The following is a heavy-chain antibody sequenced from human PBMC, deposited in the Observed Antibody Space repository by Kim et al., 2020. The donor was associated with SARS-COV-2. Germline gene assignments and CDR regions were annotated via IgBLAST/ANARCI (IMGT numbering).Heavy chain of an antibody. Sequence: SETLSLTCTVSGGSISSYYWSWIRQPPGKGLEWIGYIYYSGSTNYNPSLKSRVTISVDTSKNQFSLKLSSVTAADTAVYYCARVSSKSDAFDIWGQGTMVTVSS. CDR1: GGSISSYY. CDR3: ARVSSKSDAFDI. CDR2: IYYSGST. V-gene: IGHV4-59*01. J-gene: IGHJ3*02.